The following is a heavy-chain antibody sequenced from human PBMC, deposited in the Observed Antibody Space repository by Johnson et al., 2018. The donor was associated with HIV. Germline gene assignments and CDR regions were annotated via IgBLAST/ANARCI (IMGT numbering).Heavy chain of an antibody. CDR3: ARDAPNFFHSSGVRDDAFDI. CDR2: ISYDGSDK. J-gene: IGHJ3*02. D-gene: IGHD3-22*01. CDR1: GFTFSSYA. Sequence: QVQLVESGGGVVQPGRSLRLSCAASGFTFSSYAMHWVRQAPAKGLEWVVVISYDGSDKYYADSVKGRFTLSRDNSQNTLYLQMNSLRAEDTAVYYCARDAPNFFHSSGVRDDAFDIWGPGTMVTVSS. V-gene: IGHV3-30*14.